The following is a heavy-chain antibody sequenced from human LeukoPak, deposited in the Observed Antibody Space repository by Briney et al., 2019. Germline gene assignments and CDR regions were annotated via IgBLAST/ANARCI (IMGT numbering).Heavy chain of an antibody. V-gene: IGHV1-24*01. CDR1: GDTLSELA. CDR2: FDPGAGEI. Sequence: ASVKVSCKVSGDTLSELAMHWVRQAPGKGLEWMGGFDPGAGEILYAQQFQGRVTMTEDTSTDTAYMELTSLRSEDSGVYFCAAGGIYSLLDYWGQGTLVTVSS. J-gene: IGHJ4*02. CDR3: AAGGIYSLLDY. D-gene: IGHD3-10*01.